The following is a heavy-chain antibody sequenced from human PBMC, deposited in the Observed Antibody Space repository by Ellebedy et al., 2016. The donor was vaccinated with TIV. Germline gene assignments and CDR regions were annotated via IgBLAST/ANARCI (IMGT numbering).Heavy chain of an antibody. CDR2: IKRDGSEK. V-gene: IGHV3-7*01. CDR1: GFTFRNYW. D-gene: IGHD3-22*01. Sequence: GGSLRLSXAASGFTFRNYWMTWVRQAPGKGLEGVANIKRDGSEKYYVDSVKGRFSISRDNAKNALYLQMDSLRVEDTAVYYCATNDSGYMVNWGQGTLVTVSA. CDR3: ATNDSGYMVN. J-gene: IGHJ4*02.